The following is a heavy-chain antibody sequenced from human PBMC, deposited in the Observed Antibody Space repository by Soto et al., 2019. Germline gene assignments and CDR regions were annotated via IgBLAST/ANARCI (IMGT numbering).Heavy chain of an antibody. J-gene: IGHJ4*02. Sequence: GSLKISRKASGYSFPHDWIGWVRQMPGKGPEWTGFIYPSDSDTRYSPSFQGQDTTSADKSISTAYLQRINLRPSDTAIYYCVGLMVAGAPAGWLCSWGQESRV. V-gene: IGHV5-51*01. CDR3: VGLMVAGAPAGWLCS. CDR2: IYPSDSDT. CDR1: GYSFPHDW. D-gene: IGHD3-9*01.